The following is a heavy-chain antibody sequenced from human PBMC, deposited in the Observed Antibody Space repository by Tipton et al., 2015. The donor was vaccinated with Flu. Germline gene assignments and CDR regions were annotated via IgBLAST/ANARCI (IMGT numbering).Heavy chain of an antibody. CDR1: GFTFTTYG. Sequence: SLRLSCAASGFTFTTYGMSWVRQAPGKGLEWVANIKQDGSEKYYVDSVKGRFTISRDNAKNSLYLQMNSLRIEDTAVYYCARDSGYYDSSGHSDSWGQGTLVTVSS. CDR3: ARDSGYYDSSGHSDS. V-gene: IGHV3-7*01. D-gene: IGHD3-22*01. CDR2: IKQDGSEK. J-gene: IGHJ4*02.